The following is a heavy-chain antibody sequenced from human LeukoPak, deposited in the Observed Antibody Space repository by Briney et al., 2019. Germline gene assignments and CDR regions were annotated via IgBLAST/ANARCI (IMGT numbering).Heavy chain of an antibody. J-gene: IGHJ4*02. CDR1: GFTFSSYA. CDR2: ISGSGGST. CDR3: AXXFXSSXYYFEFWXFXY. D-gene: IGHD3-22*01. V-gene: IGHV3-23*01. Sequence: GGSLRLSCAASGFTFSSYAMSWVRQAPGKGLEWVSAISGSGGSTYYADSVKGRFTTSRDNSKNTLYLQMNSLRAEDTAVYYCAXXFXSSXYYFEFWXFXYWGQGTXVTVS.